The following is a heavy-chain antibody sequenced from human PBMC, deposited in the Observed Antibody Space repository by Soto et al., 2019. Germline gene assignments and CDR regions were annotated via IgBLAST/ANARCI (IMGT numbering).Heavy chain of an antibody. CDR2: ISGKNGNT. CDR1: GYTFISHG. Sequence: QVQLVQSGVEVKKPGASVKVSCKASGYTFISHGISWVRQAPGQWREWMGCISGKNGNTNYAQKLQGRVTLTTDTSTSTAYMELRSLRSDDTAVYYCARVSSSIVVVPDYGMDVWGQGTTVTVSS. J-gene: IGHJ6*02. CDR3: ARVSSSIVVVPDYGMDV. D-gene: IGHD2-15*01. V-gene: IGHV1-18*04.